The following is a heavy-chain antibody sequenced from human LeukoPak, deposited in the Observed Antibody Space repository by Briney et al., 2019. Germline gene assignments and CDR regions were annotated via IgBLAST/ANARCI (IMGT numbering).Heavy chain of an antibody. CDR3: ARSGFAGGSFDI. Sequence: RESLKISCKGSGYRFTSHWIGWVRQMPGKGLEWMGIIYPGDSETRYSPSFQGQVSISVDKSISAAFLQWSSLKASDTAMYYCARSGFAGGSFDIWGQGTMVTVSS. CDR1: GYRFTSHW. CDR2: IYPGDSET. V-gene: IGHV5-51*01. J-gene: IGHJ3*02. D-gene: IGHD3-10*01.